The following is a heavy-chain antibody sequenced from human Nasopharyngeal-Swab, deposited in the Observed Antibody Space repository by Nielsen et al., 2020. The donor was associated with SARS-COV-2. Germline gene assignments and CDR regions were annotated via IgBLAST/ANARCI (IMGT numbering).Heavy chain of an antibody. V-gene: IGHV4-28*01. CDR2: IYYSGST. D-gene: IGHD3-3*01. J-gene: IGHJ4*02. CDR3: ASITIFGVVIDY. Sequence: SETLSLTCAVSGYSIGSSNWWGWIRQPPGKGLEWIGYIYYSGSTYYNPSLKSRVTMSVDTSKNQFSLKLSSVTAVDTAVYYCASITIFGVVIDYWGQGTLVTVSS. CDR1: GYSIGSSNW.